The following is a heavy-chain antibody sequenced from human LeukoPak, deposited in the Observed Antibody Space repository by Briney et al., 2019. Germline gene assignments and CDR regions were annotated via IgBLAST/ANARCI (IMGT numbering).Heavy chain of an antibody. V-gene: IGHV3-43D*03. Sequence: GGSLRLSCAASGFTFDDYAMHWVRQARGKGLEWVSLISWDGGSTYYADSVKGRFTISRDNSKNSLYLQMNSLRAEDTALYYCAKDIRGYYYMDVWGKGTTVTVSS. CDR3: AKDIRGYYYMDV. J-gene: IGHJ6*03. CDR2: ISWDGGST. D-gene: IGHD3-10*01. CDR1: GFTFDDYA.